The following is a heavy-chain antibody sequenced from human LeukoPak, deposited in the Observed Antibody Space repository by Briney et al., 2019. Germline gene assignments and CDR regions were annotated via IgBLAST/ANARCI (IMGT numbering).Heavy chain of an antibody. Sequence: ASVKVSCKVSGYTLTELSMHWVRQAPGKGLEWMGGFDPEDGETIYAQKFQGRVTMTEDTSTDTAYMELSSLRSEDTAVYYCAPVFPDGDYVRDWGQGTLVTVSS. CDR2: FDPEDGET. D-gene: IGHD3-16*01. J-gene: IGHJ4*02. CDR3: APVFPDGDYVRD. V-gene: IGHV1-24*01. CDR1: GYTLTELS.